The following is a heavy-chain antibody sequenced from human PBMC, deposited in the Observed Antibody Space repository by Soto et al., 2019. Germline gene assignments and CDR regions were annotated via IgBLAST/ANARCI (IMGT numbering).Heavy chain of an antibody. Sequence: ETLCLTYSVSDGNISSYDGSWIRQPPGKGLEWIGYIYYSGSTNYNPSLKSRVTISVDTSKNQFSLKLSSVTAADTAVYYCARYKWLRKAFDIWGQGTMVTGS. D-gene: IGHD5-12*01. V-gene: IGHV4-59*01. J-gene: IGHJ3*02. CDR1: DGNISSYD. CDR3: ARYKWLRKAFDI. CDR2: IYYSGST.